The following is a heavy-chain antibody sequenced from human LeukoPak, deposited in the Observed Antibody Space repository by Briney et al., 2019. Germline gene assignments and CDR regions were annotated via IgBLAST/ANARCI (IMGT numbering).Heavy chain of an antibody. J-gene: IGHJ3*02. CDR1: GYSISSGYY. D-gene: IGHD1-26*01. CDR2: IYHSGST. V-gene: IGHV4-38-2*01. CDR3: ARQVGAYAFDI. Sequence: PSETLSLTCAVSGYSISSGYYWGWIRQPPGKGPEWIGSIYHSGSTYYNPSLESRVTISVDTSKNQFSLKLSSVTAADTAVYYCARQVGAYAFDIWGQGTMVTVSS.